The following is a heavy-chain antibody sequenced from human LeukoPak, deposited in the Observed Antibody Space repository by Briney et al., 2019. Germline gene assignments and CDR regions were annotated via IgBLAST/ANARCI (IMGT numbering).Heavy chain of an antibody. CDR3: AREFSTNWFDP. CDR2: IYATGHT. V-gene: IGHV4-4*07. J-gene: IGHJ5*02. CDR1: GGSFSGYY. Sequence: SETLSLTCAVYGGSFSGYYWSWIRQPAGKGLEWIGHIYATGHTNYNASLESRVTMPVDTSKNHLSLKLTSVTAADTAVYYCAREFSTNWFDPWGQGTLVTVSS.